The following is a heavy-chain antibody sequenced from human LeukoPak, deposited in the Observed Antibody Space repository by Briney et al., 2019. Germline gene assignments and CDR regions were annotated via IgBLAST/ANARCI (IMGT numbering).Heavy chain of an antibody. Sequence: GGSLRLSCAASGFTFSSYAMSWVRQAPGMGLEWASPINDNGGGTYYADSVKGLFTISRDNSRNTLYLQMNSLRAEDTAVYYCAKGLTRGALYYFDYWGQGTLVAVSS. CDR3: AKGLTRGALYYFDY. D-gene: IGHD3-10*01. CDR2: INDNGGGT. V-gene: IGHV3-23*01. CDR1: GFTFSSYA. J-gene: IGHJ4*02.